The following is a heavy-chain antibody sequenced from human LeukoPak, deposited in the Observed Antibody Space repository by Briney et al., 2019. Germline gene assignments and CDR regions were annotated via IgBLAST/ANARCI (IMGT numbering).Heavy chain of an antibody. CDR3: ARDLRASPRVFDI. Sequence: SETLSLTCTVSGGSISSHYWSWIRQPPGKGLEWIGYIYYSGSTNYNPSLKSRVTISVGTSKNQFSLKLSSVTAADTVVYYCARDLRASPRVFDIWGQGTMVTVSS. D-gene: IGHD2-2*01. CDR2: IYYSGST. J-gene: IGHJ3*02. CDR1: GGSISSHY. V-gene: IGHV4-59*11.